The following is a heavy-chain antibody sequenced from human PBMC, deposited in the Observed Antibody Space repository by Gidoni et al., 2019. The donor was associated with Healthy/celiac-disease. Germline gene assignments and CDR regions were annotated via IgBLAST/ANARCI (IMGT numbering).Heavy chain of an antibody. D-gene: IGHD2-21*02. V-gene: IGHV4-39*01. CDR2: IYYIGGT. CDR3: ARQREIVTAPGENWFDP. Sequence: QLQLQESGPGLVKPSETLSLTCTVSGGSISSSSYDWGWIRQPPGKGLGWIGGIYYIGGTYYNPSLKSRVTISVDTSKNQFSLKLSSVSAADTAVYYCARQREIVTAPGENWFDPWGQGTLVTVSS. CDR1: GGSISSSSYD. J-gene: IGHJ5*02.